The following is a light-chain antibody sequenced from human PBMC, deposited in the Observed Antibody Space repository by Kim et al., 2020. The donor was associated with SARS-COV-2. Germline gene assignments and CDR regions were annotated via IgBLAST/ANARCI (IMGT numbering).Light chain of an antibody. V-gene: IGKV3-11*01. CDR2: DAS. CDR1: PGVSTY. J-gene: IGKJ4*01. CDR3: QQRNNWPLT. Sequence: EIVLTQSPATLSLSPGERATLPCRASPGVSTYLAWYQQKPVQAPRLLIYDASNRATGIPARFSGSGSGTDFTLTISSLEPEDFALYYCQQRNNWPLTFGGGTKVDIK.